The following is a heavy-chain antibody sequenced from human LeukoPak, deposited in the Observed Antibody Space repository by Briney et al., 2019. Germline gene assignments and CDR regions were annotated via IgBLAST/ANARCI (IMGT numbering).Heavy chain of an antibody. Sequence: KPSETLSLTCTVSGGSISSSSYYWGWIRQPPGKGLGWIGYIYYSGSTNYNPSLKSRVTISVDTSKNQFSLKLSSVTAADTAVYYCAREWLYYYGSGNYRILGNWFDPWGQGTLVTVSS. D-gene: IGHD3-10*01. CDR3: AREWLYYYGSGNYRILGNWFDP. V-gene: IGHV4-61*01. CDR1: GGSISSSSYY. J-gene: IGHJ5*02. CDR2: IYYSGST.